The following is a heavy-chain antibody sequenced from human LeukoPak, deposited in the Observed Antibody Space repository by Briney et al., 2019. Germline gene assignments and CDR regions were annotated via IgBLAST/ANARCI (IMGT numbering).Heavy chain of an antibody. D-gene: IGHD6-19*01. J-gene: IGHJ6*02. CDR1: GGSISSSSYY. Sequence: SETLSLTCTVSGGSISSSSYYWGWIRQPPGKGLEWIGSIYYSGSTYYNPSLKSRVTISVDTSKNQFSLKLSSVTAADTAVYYCARHGIAVAGTVYPYYYGMDVWGQGTTVTVSS. CDR3: ARHGIAVAGTVYPYYYGMDV. CDR2: IYYSGST. V-gene: IGHV4-39*01.